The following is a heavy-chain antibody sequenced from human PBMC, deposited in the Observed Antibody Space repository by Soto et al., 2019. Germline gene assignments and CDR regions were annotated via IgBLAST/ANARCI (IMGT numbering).Heavy chain of an antibody. Sequence: QVQLVESGGGVVQPGRSLRLSCAASGFTFSSYAMHWVRQAPGKGLEWVAVISYDGSNKYYADSVKGRFTISRDNSKNTLDLQMNSLRAEDTAVYYCAREQWLAYHYYYGMDVWGQGTTVTVSS. J-gene: IGHJ6*02. V-gene: IGHV3-30-3*01. CDR3: AREQWLAYHYYYGMDV. CDR1: GFTFSSYA. D-gene: IGHD6-19*01. CDR2: ISYDGSNK.